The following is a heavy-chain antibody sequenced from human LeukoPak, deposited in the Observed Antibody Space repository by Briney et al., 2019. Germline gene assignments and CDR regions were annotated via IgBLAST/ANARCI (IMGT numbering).Heavy chain of an antibody. CDR3: ATYVDTAMVFVY. CDR2: IYYSGST. J-gene: IGHJ4*02. D-gene: IGHD5-18*01. CDR1: GGSISSYY. V-gene: IGHV4-59*01. Sequence: SETLSLTCTVSGGSISSYYWSWIRQPPGEGLEWIGYIYYSGSTNYNPSLKSRVTISVDTSKNQFSLKLSSVTAADTAVYYCATYVDTAMVFVYWGQGTLVTVSS.